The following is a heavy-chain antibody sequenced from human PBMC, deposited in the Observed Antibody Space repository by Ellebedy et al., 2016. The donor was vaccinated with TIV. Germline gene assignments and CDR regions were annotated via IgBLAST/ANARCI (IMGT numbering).Heavy chain of an antibody. V-gene: IGHV4-59*12. CDR2: IAFSGVT. CDR1: GASISGDS. Sequence: MPSETLSLTCTVSGASISGDSWTWIRQSPGRGLEWVGHIAFSGVTNYNPSLKGRVTISVDTSNQQLSLKLTSVTAADTAVYYCAMRGKNDPASFDPWGQGTLITVSP. D-gene: IGHD3-16*01. CDR3: AMRGKNDPASFDP. J-gene: IGHJ5*02.